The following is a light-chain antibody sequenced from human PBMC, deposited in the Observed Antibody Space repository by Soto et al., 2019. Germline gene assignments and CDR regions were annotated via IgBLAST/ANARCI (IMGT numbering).Light chain of an antibody. Sequence: DLVMTQSPLSLPVTPGEPASISCRSSQSLLHSNGYNYLDWYLQKPGQSPQLLIYLGSNRASGVPDRFSGSGSGTDFTLKLISVEAEDNGVYYCMQDLQTPPITFDQGTRLEIK. V-gene: IGKV2-28*01. CDR2: LGS. CDR1: QSLLHSNGYNY. CDR3: MQDLQTPPIT. J-gene: IGKJ5*01.